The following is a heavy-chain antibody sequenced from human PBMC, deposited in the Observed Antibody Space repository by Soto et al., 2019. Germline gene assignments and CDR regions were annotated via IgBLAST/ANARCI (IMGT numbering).Heavy chain of an antibody. Sequence: VQLVQSGAEVKKPGSSVKVSCKASGGTFSSYAISWVRQAPGQGLEWMGGIFPIFGTANYAQKFQGRVTITADESTSTAYMELSSLRSEDTAVYYCARGHHGDPDYYYYYGMDVWGQGTTVTVSS. D-gene: IGHD4-17*01. CDR3: ARGHHGDPDYYYYYGMDV. CDR2: IFPIFGTA. J-gene: IGHJ6*02. V-gene: IGHV1-69*01. CDR1: GGTFSSYA.